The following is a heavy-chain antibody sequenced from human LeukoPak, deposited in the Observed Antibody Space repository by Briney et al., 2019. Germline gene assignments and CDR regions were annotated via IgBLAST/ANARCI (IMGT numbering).Heavy chain of an antibody. CDR1: GFTLNNAW. Sequence: GGSLRLSCAASGFTLNNAWMNWVRQAPGKGLEWVAVISYDGSNKYYADSVKGRFTISRDNSKNTLYLQMNSLRAEDTAVYYCAKIRGYGDYYDAFDIWGQGTMVTVSS. V-gene: IGHV3-30*18. D-gene: IGHD4-17*01. CDR3: AKIRGYGDYYDAFDI. J-gene: IGHJ3*02. CDR2: ISYDGSNK.